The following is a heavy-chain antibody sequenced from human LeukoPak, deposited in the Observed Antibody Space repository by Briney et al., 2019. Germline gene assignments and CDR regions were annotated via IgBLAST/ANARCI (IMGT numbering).Heavy chain of an antibody. J-gene: IGHJ6*02. CDR1: GGSISSYY. Sequence: PSETLSLTCTVSGGSISSYYWSWIRQPPAKGLEWIGYIYYSGSTNYNPSLKSRVTISVDTSKNQFSLKLSSVTAVDTAVYYCARQKGDFWSGYPDNYYYYGMDVWGQGTTVTVSS. CDR2: IYYSGST. CDR3: ARQKGDFWSGYPDNYYYYGMDV. D-gene: IGHD3-3*01. V-gene: IGHV4-59*08.